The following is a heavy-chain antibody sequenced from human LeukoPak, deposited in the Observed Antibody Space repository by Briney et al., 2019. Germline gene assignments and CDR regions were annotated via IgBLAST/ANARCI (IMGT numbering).Heavy chain of an antibody. J-gene: IGHJ4*02. D-gene: IGHD3-3*01. CDR3: AKSPAGYDFWSGYYYGGPSDY. CDR1: GFTFSSYA. Sequence: PGGSLRLSCAASGFTFSSYAMSWVRQAPGKGLEWVSAISGSGGSTYYADPVKGRFTISRDNSKNTLYLQMNSLRAEDTAVYYCAKSPAGYDFWSGYYYGGPSDYWGQGTLVTVSS. CDR2: ISGSGGST. V-gene: IGHV3-23*01.